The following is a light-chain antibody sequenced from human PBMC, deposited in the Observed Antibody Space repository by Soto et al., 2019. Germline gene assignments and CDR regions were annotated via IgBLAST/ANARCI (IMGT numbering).Light chain of an antibody. CDR3: MQALQTPFT. V-gene: IGKV2-28*01. J-gene: IGKJ3*01. Sequence: DIVMTQSPLSLPLTPGEPASISCRSSQSLLNSNGYNFLNWYLQKPGQSPQLLIYLGSNRASGVPDRFSGSGSGTDFTLKITRVEAEDVGVYYCMQALQTPFTFGPGSKVDIK. CDR1: QSLLNSNGYNF. CDR2: LGS.